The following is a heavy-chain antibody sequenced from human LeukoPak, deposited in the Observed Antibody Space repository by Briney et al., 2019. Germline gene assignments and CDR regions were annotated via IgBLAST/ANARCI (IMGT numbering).Heavy chain of an antibody. CDR1: GRSFSGYY. CDR2: INHSGST. Sequence: SETLSLTCAVYGRSFSGYYWSWIRQPPGKGLEWIGEINHSGSTNYNPSLKSRVTISVDTSKNQFSLKLSSVTAADTAVYYCARGRIVVVPAAIRNYFDYWGQGTLVTVSS. CDR3: ARGRIVVVPAAIRNYFDY. J-gene: IGHJ4*02. D-gene: IGHD2-2*02. V-gene: IGHV4-34*01.